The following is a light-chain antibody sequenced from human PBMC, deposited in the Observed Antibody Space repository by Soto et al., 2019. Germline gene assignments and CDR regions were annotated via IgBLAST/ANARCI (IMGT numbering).Light chain of an antibody. CDR2: TAS. J-gene: IGKJ1*01. V-gene: IGKV1-39*01. CDR1: QSISNY. Sequence: DIQMTQSPSSLSASVGDRVTITCRASQSISNYLNWYQQKPGKAPKLLIYTASSLQSGVPSRFSGSGSGTDFTLTISSPQPEDFATYYCQQSYNTPWTFGQGTKVEIK. CDR3: QQSYNTPWT.